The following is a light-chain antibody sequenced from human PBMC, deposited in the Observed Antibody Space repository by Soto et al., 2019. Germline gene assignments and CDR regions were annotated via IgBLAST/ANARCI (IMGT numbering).Light chain of an antibody. CDR3: QQENKWPPYT. CDR2: GAS. J-gene: IGKJ2*01. Sequence: EIGMTQSPSNLSVSPGERATLSCRASQSVSSNLAWYQQKPGQGPRLLIYGASTRATGIPATFSGRGSGTEFTLTISSLQSEDFAVYYCQQENKWPPYTVGQGTKVEIK. CDR1: QSVSSN. V-gene: IGKV3-15*01.